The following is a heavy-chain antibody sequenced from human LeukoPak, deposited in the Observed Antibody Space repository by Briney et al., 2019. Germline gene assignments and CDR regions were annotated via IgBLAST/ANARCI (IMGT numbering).Heavy chain of an antibody. D-gene: IGHD3-22*01. V-gene: IGHV3-48*03. CDR1: GFDFSAYE. CDR2: YAGSDTTK. Sequence: GGSLRLSRAASGFDFSAYEMNWVRRAPGKGLEWVAYYAGSDTTKYYADSVKGRFTICRDNAKNSLYLQMNSLRAEDTALYYCTTLGYHLDSWGQGTLVTVSS. J-gene: IGHJ5*01. CDR3: TTLGYHLDS.